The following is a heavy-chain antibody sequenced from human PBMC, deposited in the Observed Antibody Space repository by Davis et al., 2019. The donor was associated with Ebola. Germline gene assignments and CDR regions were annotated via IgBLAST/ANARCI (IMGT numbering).Heavy chain of an antibody. J-gene: IGHJ4*02. V-gene: IGHV3-7*03. D-gene: IGHD2-2*01. CDR3: TSGASCPH. CDR1: GFTFSSYW. Sequence: GESLKISCAASGFTFSSYWMSWVRQAPGKGLEWVALINEDGSDRYYVDSVKGQFTISRDNAKNSLYLQMNSLRADDTAVYYCTSGASCPHWGQGTLVTVSS. CDR2: INEDGSDR.